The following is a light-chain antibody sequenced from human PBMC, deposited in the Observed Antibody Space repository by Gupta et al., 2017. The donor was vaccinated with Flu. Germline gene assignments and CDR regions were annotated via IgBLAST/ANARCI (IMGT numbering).Light chain of an antibody. J-gene: IGKJ1*01. CDR2: AAY. CDR1: QSISTY. Sequence: TITCRASQSISTYLNWYQQKPGKAPKLLIYAAYILQNGAPSTFSVYLSGTDLNLTISSMQPEDIATYHCQPRFNNPWKFGQGHKVG. CDR3: QPRFNNPWK. V-gene: IGKV1-39*01.